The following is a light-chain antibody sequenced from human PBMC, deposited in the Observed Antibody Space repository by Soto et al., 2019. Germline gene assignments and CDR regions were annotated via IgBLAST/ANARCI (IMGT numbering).Light chain of an antibody. V-gene: IGLV2-11*01. Sequence: SALTQPRSVSGSPGQSVTISCTGTSSDVGGYNYVSWYQQHPGKAPKLVIYDVSKRPSGVPDRFSGSKSGNTASLTISGLQAEDEADYYCCSYAGSYTLYVFGTGTKVTVL. CDR1: SSDVGGYNY. J-gene: IGLJ1*01. CDR3: CSYAGSYTLYV. CDR2: DVS.